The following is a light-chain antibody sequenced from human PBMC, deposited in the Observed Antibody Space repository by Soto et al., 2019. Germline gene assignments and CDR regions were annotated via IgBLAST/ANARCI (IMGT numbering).Light chain of an antibody. J-gene: IGLJ1*01. Sequence: QSVLAQPRSVSGSPGQSVTISCTGTSSDVGGYNYVSWYQQHPGKAPKLMIYDVSKRPSGVPDRSSGSKSGNTASLTISGLQAEDEADYYCCSYAGSYTEVYGTGTKVTAL. V-gene: IGLV2-11*01. CDR2: DVS. CDR3: CSYAGSYTEV. CDR1: SSDVGGYNY.